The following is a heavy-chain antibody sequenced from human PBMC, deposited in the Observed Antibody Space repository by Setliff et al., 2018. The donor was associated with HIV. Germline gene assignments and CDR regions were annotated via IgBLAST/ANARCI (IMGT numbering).Heavy chain of an antibody. CDR1: GGTFSSYA. CDR2: IIPILDIA. Sequence: GASVKVSCKASGGTFSSYAISWVRQAPGQGLEWMGGIIPILDIANYAQKFQGRATITTDESTSTAYMELSSLRSEDTAVYYCAREVYSRAGGYYYGMDVWGQGTPVTVSS. V-gene: IGHV1-69*10. CDR3: AREVYSRAGGYYYGMDV. D-gene: IGHD6-13*01. J-gene: IGHJ6*02.